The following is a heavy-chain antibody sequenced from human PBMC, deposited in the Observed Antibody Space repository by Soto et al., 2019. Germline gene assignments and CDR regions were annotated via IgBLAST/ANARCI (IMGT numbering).Heavy chain of an antibody. CDR3: ARTSMQSRGYSYGHGGMDV. D-gene: IGHD5-18*01. Sequence: GESLKISCKGSGYSFTSYWINWVRQMPGKGLEWMGRIDPSDSYTNYSPSFQGHVTISTDKSISTAYLQWSSLKASDTAMYYCARTSMQSRGYSYGHGGMDVWGQGTTVTISS. CDR2: IDPSDSYT. J-gene: IGHJ6*02. V-gene: IGHV5-10-1*01. CDR1: GYSFTSYW.